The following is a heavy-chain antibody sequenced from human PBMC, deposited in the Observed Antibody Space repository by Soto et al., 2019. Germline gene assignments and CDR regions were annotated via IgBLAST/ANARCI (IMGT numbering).Heavy chain of an antibody. V-gene: IGHV3-11*06. D-gene: IGHD3-10*01. Sequence: QVQLVESGGGLVKPGGSLRLSCAASGFTFSDSYMSWIRQAPGKGLQWVAYISGSSGYTGYADSVKGRITISSDNAKTPLHLQMSGLRPAEPAVYSCPRVRGGYGPPDVWGQGTTVTVSS. J-gene: IGHJ6*02. CDR3: PRVRGGYGPPDV. CDR2: ISGSSGYT. CDR1: GFTFSDSY.